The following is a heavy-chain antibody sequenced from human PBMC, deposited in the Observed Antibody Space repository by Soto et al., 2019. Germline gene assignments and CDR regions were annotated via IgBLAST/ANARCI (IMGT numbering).Heavy chain of an antibody. J-gene: IGHJ3*02. CDR2: ISYDGSNK. Sequence: GGSLRLSCAASGFTFSSYAMHWVRQAPGKGLEWVAVISYDGSNKYYADSVKGRFTISRDNSKNTLYLQMNSLRAEDTAVYYCARRRGFSSSPQDAFDIWGQGTMVTVSS. D-gene: IGHD6-13*01. CDR1: GFTFSSYA. V-gene: IGHV3-30-3*01. CDR3: ARRRGFSSSPQDAFDI.